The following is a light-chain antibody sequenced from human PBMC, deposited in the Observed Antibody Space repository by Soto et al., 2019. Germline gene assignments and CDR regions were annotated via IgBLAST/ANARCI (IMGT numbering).Light chain of an antibody. CDR1: QRVSNNY. V-gene: IGKV3-20*01. Sequence: DIVLTQSPATLSLSPGERATLSCTASQRVSNNYVAWYQQIPGQAHRLLSKGASTGVIGIPDRFSGSGSGTDFSITITRLEPEDFAVYYCRQYGSSAWTFGQGTKVELK. CDR3: RQYGSSAWT. CDR2: GAS. J-gene: IGKJ1*01.